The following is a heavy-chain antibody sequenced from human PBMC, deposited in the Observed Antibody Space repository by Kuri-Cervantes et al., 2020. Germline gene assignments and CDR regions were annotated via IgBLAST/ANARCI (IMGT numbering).Heavy chain of an antibody. CDR2: TYHSGST. V-gene: IGHV4-38-2*01. J-gene: IGHJ5*02. CDR3: ARVVLAPTTVTEYNWFDP. D-gene: IGHD4-17*01. CDR1: GYSISSGYY. Sequence: SETLSLTCAVSGYSISSGYYWGWIRQPPGKGLEWIGSTYHSGSTYYNPSLKSRVTISVDTSKNQFSLKLSSVTAADTAVYYCARVVLAPTTVTEYNWFDPWGQGTPVTVSS.